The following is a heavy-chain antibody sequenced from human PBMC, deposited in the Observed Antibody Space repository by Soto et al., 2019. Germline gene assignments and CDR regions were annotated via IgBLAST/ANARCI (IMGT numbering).Heavy chain of an antibody. V-gene: IGHV3-30*04. J-gene: IGHJ4*02. CDR1: GFTFNSYP. Sequence: QVHLVESGGGVVQPGRSLRLSCEASGFTFNSYPIHWVRQAPGKGLEWVAVISCDGRNDYYGDSVRGRFTISRDNSKNTVYLQMNSLTPEDTAVYYCARDPYFDYWGQGTLVTVSS. CDR3: ARDPYFDY. CDR2: ISCDGRND.